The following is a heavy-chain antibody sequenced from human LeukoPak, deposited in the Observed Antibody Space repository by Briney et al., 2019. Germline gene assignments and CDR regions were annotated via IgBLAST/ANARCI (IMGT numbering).Heavy chain of an antibody. D-gene: IGHD2-2*02. CDR3: ARDVSVPAAIALPLGY. CDR2: TNPNSGGT. J-gene: IGHJ4*02. Sequence: GASVKVSCKASGYTFTGYYMHWVRQAPGQGLEWMGWTNPNSGGTNYAQKFQGRVTMTRDTSISTAYMELSRLRSDDTAVYYCARDVSVPAAIALPLGYWGQGTLVTVSS. CDR1: GYTFTGYY. V-gene: IGHV1-2*02.